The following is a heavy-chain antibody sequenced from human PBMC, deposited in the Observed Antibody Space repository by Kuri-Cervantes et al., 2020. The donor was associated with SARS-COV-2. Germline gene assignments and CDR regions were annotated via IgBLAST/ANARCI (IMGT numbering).Heavy chain of an antibody. V-gene: IGHV3-23*01. CDR2: ISSSGNTI. Sequence: GGSLRLSCAASGFTFSSYAMSWVRQAPGKGPEWVSHISSSGNTIYYADSVKGRFTISRDNSKNTLYLQMNSLRAEGTAVYYCAFSPNFVVVSPYAFDIWGQGTMVTVSS. CDR3: AFSPNFVVVSPYAFDI. J-gene: IGHJ3*02. D-gene: IGHD2-2*01. CDR1: GFTFSSYA.